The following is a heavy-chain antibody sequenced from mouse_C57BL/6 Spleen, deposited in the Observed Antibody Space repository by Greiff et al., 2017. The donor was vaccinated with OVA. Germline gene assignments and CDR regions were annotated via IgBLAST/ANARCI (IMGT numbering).Heavy chain of an antibody. J-gene: IGHJ2*01. CDR2: IDPSDSYT. V-gene: IGHV1-69*01. Sequence: QVQLQQPGAELVMPGASVKLSCQASGYTFTSYWMHWVKQRPGQGLEWIGEIDPSDSYTNYNQKFKGKSTLTVDKSSSTAYMQLSSLTSEDSAVYYCARLETGTWDYFDYWGQGTTLTVSS. D-gene: IGHD4-1*01. CDR3: ARLETGTWDYFDY. CDR1: GYTFTSYW.